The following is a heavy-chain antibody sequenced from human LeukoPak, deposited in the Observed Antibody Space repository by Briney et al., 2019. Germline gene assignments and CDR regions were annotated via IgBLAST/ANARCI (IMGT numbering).Heavy chain of an antibody. CDR1: GFTFSSYE. CDR2: ISSSGSTI. CDR3: ARESYRGGYYFDY. D-gene: IGHD3-22*01. J-gene: IGHJ4*02. V-gene: IGHV3-48*03. Sequence: GGSLRLSCAASGFTFSSYEMNWVRQAPGKGLEWVSYISSSGSTIYYADSVKGRFTISRDNAKNSLYLQMNSLRAKDTAVYYCARESYRGGYYFDYWGQGTLVTVSS.